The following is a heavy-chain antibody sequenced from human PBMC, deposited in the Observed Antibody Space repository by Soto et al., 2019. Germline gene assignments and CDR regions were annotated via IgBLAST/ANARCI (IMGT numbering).Heavy chain of an antibody. CDR3: ARHCPDIVGAITWVYYFDY. V-gene: IGHV4-39*01. J-gene: IGHJ4*01. D-gene: IGHD5-12*01. Sequence: PSETLSLTCTVSGGSISSSSYYWGWIRQPPGKGLEWIGSIYYSGNSYSNPSLKSRVTISVDTSKNQFSLKLSSVTAADTAVYYCARHCPDIVGAITWVYYFDYWSHGTLVT. CDR2: IYYSGNS. CDR1: GGSISSSSYY.